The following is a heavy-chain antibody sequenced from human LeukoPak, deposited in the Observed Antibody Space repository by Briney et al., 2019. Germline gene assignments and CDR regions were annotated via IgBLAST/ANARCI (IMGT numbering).Heavy chain of an antibody. CDR3: VRGPNYDY. V-gene: IGHV3-13*01. CDR2: IGTAGDT. D-gene: IGHD1-7*01. Sequence: PGGSLRLSCAASGFTFSRYDMHWVRHDTGKRLEWVSAIGTAGDTYYPGSVKGRFIISREDAKNSLYLQMNSLRAGDTAVYYCVRGPNYDYWGQGTLVTVSS. CDR1: GFTFSRYD. J-gene: IGHJ4*02.